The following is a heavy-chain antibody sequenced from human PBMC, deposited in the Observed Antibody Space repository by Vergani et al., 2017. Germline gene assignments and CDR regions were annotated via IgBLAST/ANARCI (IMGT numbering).Heavy chain of an antibody. CDR3: AKEGDSSGWYLNWFDP. Sequence: QVQLVESGGGVVQPGRSLRLSCAASGFTFSSYGMHWVRQAPGKGLEWVAVIWYDGSNKYHADSVKGRFTSSRDNSKNTLYLQMNSLRAEDTAVYYCAKEGDSSGWYLNWFDPWGQGTLVTVSS. V-gene: IGHV3-33*06. J-gene: IGHJ5*02. CDR1: GFTFSSYG. CDR2: IWYDGSNK. D-gene: IGHD6-19*01.